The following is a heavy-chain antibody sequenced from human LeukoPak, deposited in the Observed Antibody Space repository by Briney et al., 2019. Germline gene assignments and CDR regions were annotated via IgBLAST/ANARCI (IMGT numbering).Heavy chain of an antibody. CDR1: GYTFTIYD. Sequence: ASVKVSCKASGYTFTIYDTNRVRQAPGQGLDWMGCMDPNSGNTGYAQKFQGRVTMTRNTSISTAYMELSSLRSEDTAVYYCARGDGYYYDSSGYYVWGQGTLVTVSS. D-gene: IGHD3-22*01. CDR3: ARGDGYYYDSSGYYV. V-gene: IGHV1-8*01. CDR2: MDPNSGNT. J-gene: IGHJ4*02.